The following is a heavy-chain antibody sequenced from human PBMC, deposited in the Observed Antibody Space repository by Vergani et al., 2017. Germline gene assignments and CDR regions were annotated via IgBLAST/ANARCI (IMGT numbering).Heavy chain of an antibody. CDR3: ARVNTSGWFEDY. V-gene: IGHV3-20*04. J-gene: IGHJ4*02. CDR2: TNWSGGTE. D-gene: IGHD6-19*01. Sequence: EVDLVESGGGLAQPGGSLRLSCVASGFNFDDYGMSWVRRAPGKGLEWVSGTNWSGGTEDYADSVKGRFTVSRDNAKNSLYLQMDKLRPEDTAFYYCARVNTSGWFEDYWGQGTLVTVSS. CDR1: GFNFDDYG.